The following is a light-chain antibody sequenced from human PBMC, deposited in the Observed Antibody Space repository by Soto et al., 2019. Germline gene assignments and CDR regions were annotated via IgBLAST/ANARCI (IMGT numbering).Light chain of an antibody. CDR2: GAT. CDR3: QQRSNWPIT. J-gene: IGKJ5*01. CDR1: QSVSIL. V-gene: IGKV3-11*01. Sequence: EIVMTQSPATLSVSPWEIAALSFRASQSVSILLAWYQQKPGQAPRLLIHGATTRATGIPARFSGSGSGTDFTLTISSLEPEDFAVYYCQQRSNWPITFGQGTRLEI.